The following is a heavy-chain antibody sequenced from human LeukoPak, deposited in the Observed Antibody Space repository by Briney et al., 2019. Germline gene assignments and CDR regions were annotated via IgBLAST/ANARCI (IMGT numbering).Heavy chain of an antibody. CDR2: ISWNSGSI. J-gene: IGHJ6*02. D-gene: IGHD1-7*01. CDR1: GFTFDDYA. V-gene: IGHV3-9*01. Sequence: GGSLRLSCAASGFTFDDYAMHWVRQAPGKGLEWVSGISWNSGSIGYADSVKGRFTISRDNSKNTLYLQMNSLRAEDTAVYYCAKGQTGTTAGSYYGMDVWGQGTTVTVSS. CDR3: AKGQTGTTAGSYYGMDV.